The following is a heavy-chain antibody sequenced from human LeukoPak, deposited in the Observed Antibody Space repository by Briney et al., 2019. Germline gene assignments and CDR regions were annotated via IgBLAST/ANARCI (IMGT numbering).Heavy chain of an antibody. Sequence: SETLSLTCAVSGYSISSGYYWGWIRQPPGKGLEWIGSIYHSGSTYYNPSLKSRVTISVDTSKNQFSLKLSSVTAADTAVYYCARVPLPFNWFDPWGQGTLVTVSS. J-gene: IGHJ5*02. CDR1: GYSISSGYY. CDR3: ARVPLPFNWFDP. V-gene: IGHV4-38-2*01. CDR2: IYHSGST.